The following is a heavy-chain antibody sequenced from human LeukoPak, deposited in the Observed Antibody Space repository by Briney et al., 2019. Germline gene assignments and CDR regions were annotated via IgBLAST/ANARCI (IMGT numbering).Heavy chain of an antibody. CDR2: IYPGDSDT. V-gene: IGHV5-51*01. Sequence: KYGESLKISCKGSGYSFTTYWIAWVRQMPEKGLEWMGIIYPGDSDTRYSPSFQGQVTISADKSITTAYLQWSSLKASDTAIYYCARTMGTSTSSTLDYWGQGTLVTVSS. J-gene: IGHJ4*02. D-gene: IGHD2-2*01. CDR3: ARTMGTSTSSTLDY. CDR1: GYSFTTYW.